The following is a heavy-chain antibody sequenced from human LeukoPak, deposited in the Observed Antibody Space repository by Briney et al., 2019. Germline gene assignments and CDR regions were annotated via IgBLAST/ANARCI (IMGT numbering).Heavy chain of an antibody. V-gene: IGHV4-59*01. CDR3: ARGSIAARNDAFDI. CDR1: GGSISSYY. D-gene: IGHD6-6*01. Sequence: PSETLSLTCTVSGGSISSYYWSWIWQPPGKGLEWNGYIYYSGSTNYNPSLKSRVTISVDTSENQFSLKLRSVTAADTAVYYCARGSIAARNDAFDIWGQGTMVTVSS. CDR2: IYYSGST. J-gene: IGHJ3*02.